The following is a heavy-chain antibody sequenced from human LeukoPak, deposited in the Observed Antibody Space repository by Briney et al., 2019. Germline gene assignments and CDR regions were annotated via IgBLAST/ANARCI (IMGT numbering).Heavy chain of an antibody. CDR3: ASSHGNLGVVY. J-gene: IGHJ4*02. V-gene: IGHV1-46*01. CDR2: INPSGDST. Sequence: ASVKVSCKASGYTFTDYYMHWVRQAPGQGLEWMGIINPSGDSTIYAQKFQGRVTLTRGTSTSTVYMELSSLRSEDTAVYYCASSHGNLGVVYWGQGTLVTVSS. CDR1: GYTFTDYY. D-gene: IGHD4-23*01.